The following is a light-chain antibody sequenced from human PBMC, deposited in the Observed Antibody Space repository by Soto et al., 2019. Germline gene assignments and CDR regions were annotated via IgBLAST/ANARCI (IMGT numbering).Light chain of an antibody. V-gene: IGLV8-61*01. J-gene: IGLJ1*01. CDR2: STN. Sequence: VVTQEPSFSVSPGGTVTLTCGLSSGSVSTSYYPSWYQQTPGQAPRTLIYSTNTRSPGVPDRFSGSILGNKAALTITGAQAADESDYYCLLYMNYGVSVFGTGTKVTVL. CDR1: SGSVSTSYY. CDR3: LLYMNYGVSV.